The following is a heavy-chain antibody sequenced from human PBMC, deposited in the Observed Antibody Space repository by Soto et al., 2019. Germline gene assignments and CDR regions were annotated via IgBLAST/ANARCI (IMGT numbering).Heavy chain of an antibody. V-gene: IGHV1-46*01. CDR3: ARSLKTKVRGWLTARNDY. D-gene: IGHD3-10*01. CDR2: INPSGGST. J-gene: IGHJ4*02. CDR1: GYTFTSYY. Sequence: GASLKVSCKASGYTFTSYYMHWVRQAPGQGLEWMGIINPSGGSTSYAQKFQGRVTMTRDTSTSTVYMELSSLRSEDTAVYYCARSLKTKVRGWLTARNDYWGQGTLVTVSS.